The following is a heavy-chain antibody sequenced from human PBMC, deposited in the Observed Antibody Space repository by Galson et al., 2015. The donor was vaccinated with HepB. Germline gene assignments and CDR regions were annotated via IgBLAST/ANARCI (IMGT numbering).Heavy chain of an antibody. Sequence: SLRLSCAASGFTFSSYSMSWVRQAPGKGLEWVSSISSSSSYIYYADSVKGRFTISRDNAKNSLYLQMNSLRAEDTAVYYCARVRGYSGYDIPDDAFDIWGQGTMVTVSS. CDR2: ISSSSSYI. CDR1: GFTFSSYS. CDR3: ARVRGYSGYDIPDDAFDI. D-gene: IGHD5-12*01. J-gene: IGHJ3*02. V-gene: IGHV3-21*01.